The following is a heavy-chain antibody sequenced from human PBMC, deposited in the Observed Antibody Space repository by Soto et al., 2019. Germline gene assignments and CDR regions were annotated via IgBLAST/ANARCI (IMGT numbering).Heavy chain of an antibody. D-gene: IGHD3-16*01. CDR2: ISGGGNDR. J-gene: IGHJ4*02. Sequence: VQLLESGGSTVQPGGSLTLSCAASGFPFSSYAMSWVRQTPEKGLEWVAGISGGGNDRYYADFVQGQFTFSRDNSRNMLYLLTNILRAEDTAMSYCAMSLFMGAPDNNPVDHCGEATLFTVSS. CDR3: AMSLFMGAPDNNPVDH. CDR1: GFPFSSYA. V-gene: IGHV3-23*01.